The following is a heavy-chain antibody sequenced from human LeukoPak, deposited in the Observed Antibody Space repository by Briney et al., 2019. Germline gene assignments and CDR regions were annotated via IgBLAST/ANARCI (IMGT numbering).Heavy chain of an antibody. D-gene: IGHD1-7*01. J-gene: IGHJ6*03. CDR1: GFTFSTFP. V-gene: IGHV3-30*10. CDR2: ISNDGSHE. CDR3: ARGAGTMVYYIDV. Sequence: GRSLRLSCAASGFTFSTFPMHWVRQAPGKGLQWVAVISNDGSHEYYRPYVKGRFTIYRDNSKNTLFLQMNSLTIEDTAVYYCARGAGTMVYYIDVWGNGTTVTVSS.